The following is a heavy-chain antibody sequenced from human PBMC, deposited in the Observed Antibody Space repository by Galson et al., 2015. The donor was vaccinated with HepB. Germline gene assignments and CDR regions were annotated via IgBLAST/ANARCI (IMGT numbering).Heavy chain of an antibody. CDR2: INPNSGGT. CDR1: GYTFTGYY. V-gene: IGHV1-2*04. Sequence: QSGAEVKKPGTSVKVSCKASGYTFTGYYMHWVRQAPGQGLEWMGWINPNSGGTNYAQKFQGWVTMTRDTSISTAYMELSRLRSDDTAVYYCAIEDSSSWYRGGAFDIWGQGTMVAVSS. CDR3: AIEDSSSWYRGGAFDI. J-gene: IGHJ3*02. D-gene: IGHD6-13*01.